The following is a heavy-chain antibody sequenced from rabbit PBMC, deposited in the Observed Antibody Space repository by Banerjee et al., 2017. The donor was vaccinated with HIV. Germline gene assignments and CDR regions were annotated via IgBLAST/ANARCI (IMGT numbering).Heavy chain of an antibody. Sequence: QSLEESGGGLVKPGASLTLTCKASGFSFSGDHDMCWVHQAPGKGLEWIASIYVGSSDNTYYASWAKGRFTISKTSSTTVTLQMTSLTAADTATYFCARSLRAYGNPGIADAVRLDLWGQGTLVTVS. V-gene: IGHV1S40*01. CDR2: IYVGSSDNT. CDR3: ARSLRAYGNPGIADAVRLDL. CDR1: GFSFSGDHD. D-gene: IGHD6-1*01. J-gene: IGHJ3*01.